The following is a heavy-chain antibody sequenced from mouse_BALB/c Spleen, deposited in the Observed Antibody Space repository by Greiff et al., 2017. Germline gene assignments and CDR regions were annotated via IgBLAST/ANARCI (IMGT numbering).Heavy chain of an antibody. V-gene: IGHV5-6-3*01. J-gene: IGHJ4*01. CDR2: INSNGGST. CDR3: ARETAPYYCNYVYYAMDD. D-gene: IGHD2-10*01. Sequence: EVKLMESGGGLVQPGGSLKLSCAASGFTFSSYGMSWVRQTPDKRLELVATINSNGGSTYYPDSVKGRFTISRDNAKNTLYLQMSSLKSEDTAMYYCARETAPYYCNYVYYAMDDWGQGTSVTVSA. CDR1: GFTFSSYG.